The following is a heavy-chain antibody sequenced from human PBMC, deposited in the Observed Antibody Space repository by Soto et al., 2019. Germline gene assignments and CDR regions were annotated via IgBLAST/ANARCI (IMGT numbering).Heavy chain of an antibody. D-gene: IGHD3-22*01. V-gene: IGHV3-21*01. CDR3: ARDFWYYESSGYYQH. Sequence: EVQLVESGGGLVKPGGSLRLSCAASGFTFSSYSMNWVRQAPGKGLEWVSSISSSSSYIYYADSVKGRFTISRDNAKNSLYLQMNSLRAEDTAVYYCARDFWYYESSGYYQHWGQGTLVTVSS. J-gene: IGHJ1*01. CDR2: ISSSSSYI. CDR1: GFTFSSYS.